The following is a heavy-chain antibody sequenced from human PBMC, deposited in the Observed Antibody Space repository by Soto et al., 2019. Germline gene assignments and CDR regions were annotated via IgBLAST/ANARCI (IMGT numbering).Heavy chain of an antibody. D-gene: IGHD3-10*01. Sequence: QVLQSGGGLVQPGGSLKLSCAASGFPFSSTDMTWVRQAPGKGLEWVSTIDGSGGTTYYADSVKVRFTISRDNSINTVFLQMNSLRADDTGVYFGVKISGWFNTWGHGALVTVSS. CDR3: VKISGWFNT. V-gene: IGHV3-23*01. CDR2: IDGSGGTT. J-gene: IGHJ5*01. CDR1: GFPFSSTD.